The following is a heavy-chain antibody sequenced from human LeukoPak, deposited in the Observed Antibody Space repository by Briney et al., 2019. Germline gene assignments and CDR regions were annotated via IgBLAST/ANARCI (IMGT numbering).Heavy chain of an antibody. Sequence: GGSLRLSCAASGFTFSSYWMSWVRQAPGKGLEWVANIRQDGSEKYYVDSVKGRFTISRDNAKTSLFLQMNSLRAEDTAVYYCARDFQRIMITFGGVDYWGQGTLVTVSS. V-gene: IGHV3-7*01. CDR2: IRQDGSEK. CDR1: GFTFSSYW. CDR3: ARDFQRIMITFGGVDY. J-gene: IGHJ4*02. D-gene: IGHD3-16*01.